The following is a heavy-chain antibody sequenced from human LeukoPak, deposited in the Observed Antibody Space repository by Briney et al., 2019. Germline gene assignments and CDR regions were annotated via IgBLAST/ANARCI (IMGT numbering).Heavy chain of an antibody. D-gene: IGHD3-22*01. CDR1: GDSISSVDYD. Sequence: SETLSLTCTVSGDSISSVDYDWGWVRQPPGKGMERLGDIYYSGSTYYNPSLKSRVTISVDTSKNQFSLKLSSVTAADTAVYYCARDPTPRSYYDSSGYTGGYWGQGTLVTVSS. J-gene: IGHJ4*02. CDR2: IYYSGST. CDR3: ARDPTPRSYYDSSGYTGGY. V-gene: IGHV4-30-4*01.